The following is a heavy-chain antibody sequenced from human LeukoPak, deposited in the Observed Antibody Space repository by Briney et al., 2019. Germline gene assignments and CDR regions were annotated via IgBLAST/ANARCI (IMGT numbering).Heavy chain of an antibody. CDR3: AKDLGSTYYYDSSGYYPDAFDI. J-gene: IGHJ3*02. D-gene: IGHD3-22*01. Sequence: GGSLRLSCAASGFTFSSYGMHWVRQAPGKGLEWVAFIRYDGSNKYYADSVKGRFTISRDNSKNTLYLQMNSLRAEDTAVYYCAKDLGSTYYYDSSGYYPDAFDIWGQGTMVTVSS. CDR1: GFTFSSYG. CDR2: IRYDGSNK. V-gene: IGHV3-30*02.